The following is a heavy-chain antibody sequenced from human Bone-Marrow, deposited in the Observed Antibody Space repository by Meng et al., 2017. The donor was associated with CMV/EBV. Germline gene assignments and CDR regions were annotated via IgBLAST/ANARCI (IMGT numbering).Heavy chain of an antibody. CDR3: AREHRWSPNWFDP. V-gene: IGHV4-39*07. J-gene: IGHJ5*02. D-gene: IGHD1-26*01. CDR2: IYYSGSP. Sequence: GSLRLSCTVSGGSISSSSYYWGWIRQPPGKGLEWIGSIYYSGSPYYNPSLKSRVTISVDTSKNQFSLKLSSVTAADTAVYYCAREHRWSPNWFDPWGQGNLVTVSS. CDR1: GGSISSSSYY.